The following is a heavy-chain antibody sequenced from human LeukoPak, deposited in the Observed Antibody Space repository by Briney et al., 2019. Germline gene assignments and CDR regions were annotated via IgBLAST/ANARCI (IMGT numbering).Heavy chain of an antibody. D-gene: IGHD3-22*01. CDR1: GFMVGDFA. Sequence: SLRLSLAGSGFMVGDFAMQWVREASREGLGGGSGISWNSGSIGYADSVKGRFTISRDNAKKSLYLQMNSLRAEDTALYYCAKDRHYDSTGDYFDFWGQGTLVTVSS. CDR3: AKDRHYDSTGDYFDF. V-gene: IGHV3-9*01. J-gene: IGHJ4*02. CDR2: ISWNSGSI.